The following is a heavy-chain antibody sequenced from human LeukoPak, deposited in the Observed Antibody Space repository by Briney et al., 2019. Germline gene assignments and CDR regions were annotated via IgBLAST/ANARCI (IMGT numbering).Heavy chain of an antibody. CDR1: GGSISSYY. CDR3: AKQKGYSSSFRWYMDV. CDR2: IYYSGST. J-gene: IGHJ6*03. V-gene: IGHV4-59*01. D-gene: IGHD6-13*01. Sequence: PSETLSLTCTVSGGSISSYYWSWIRQPPGKGLEWIGYIYYSGSTNYNPSLKSRVTISVDTSKNQFSLKLSSVTAADTAVYYCAKQKGYSSSFRWYMDVWGKGTTVTVSS.